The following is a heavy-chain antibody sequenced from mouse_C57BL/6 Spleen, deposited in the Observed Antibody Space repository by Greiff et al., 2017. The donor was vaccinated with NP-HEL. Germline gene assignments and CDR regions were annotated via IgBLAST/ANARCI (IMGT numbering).Heavy chain of an antibody. Sequence: QVQLQQPGAELVKPGASVKMSCKASGYTFTSYWITWVKQRPGQGLEWIGDIYPGSGSTNYNEKFKSKATLTVDTSSSTAHMQLSSLTSEDSAVYYCARSDYDYYYAMDYWGQGTSVTVSS. CDR1: GYTFTSYW. CDR2: IYPGSGST. CDR3: ARSDYDYYYAMDY. D-gene: IGHD2-4*01. J-gene: IGHJ4*01. V-gene: IGHV1-55*01.